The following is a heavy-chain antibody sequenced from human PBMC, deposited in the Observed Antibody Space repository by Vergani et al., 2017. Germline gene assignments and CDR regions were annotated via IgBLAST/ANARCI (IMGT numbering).Heavy chain of an antibody. V-gene: IGHV3-66*01. J-gene: IGHJ6*02. D-gene: IGHD5-24*01. Sequence: EVQLVESGGGLVQPGGSLRLSCAASGFTVSSNYMSWVRQAPGKGLEWVSVIYSGGSTYYADSVKGRFTISRDNSKNTLYLQMNSLRAEDTAVYYCASWGPGGRRDGYYYGMDVWGQGTTVTVSS. CDR3: ASWGPGGRRDGYYYGMDV. CDR1: GFTVSSNY. CDR2: IYSGGST.